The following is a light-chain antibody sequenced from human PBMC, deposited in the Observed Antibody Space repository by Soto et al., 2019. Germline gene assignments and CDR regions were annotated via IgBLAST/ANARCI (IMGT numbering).Light chain of an antibody. CDR1: QGISSA. CDR2: DAS. Sequence: ALQLTQSPSSLSASVGDRVTITCRASQGISSALAWYQLKPGKSPNLLIYDASTLEGGVPPRFSGSGSGTDFTLTITSLQPEDFATYYCQQFSSYPRTFGQGTRLEIK. CDR3: QQFSSYPRT. V-gene: IGKV1-13*02. J-gene: IGKJ5*01.